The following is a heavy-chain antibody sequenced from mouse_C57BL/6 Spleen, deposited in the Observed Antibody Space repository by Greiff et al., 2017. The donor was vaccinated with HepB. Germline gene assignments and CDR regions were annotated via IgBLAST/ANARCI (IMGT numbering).Heavy chain of an antibody. CDR1: GYTFTSYW. CDR2: IYPGSGST. J-gene: IGHJ2*01. CDR3: ARRGVTTDGAYFWY. Sequence: QVQLQQPGAELVKPGASVKMSCKASGYTFTSYWITWVKQRPGQGLEWIGDIYPGSGSTNYNEQFKSKATLTVDTSSSTAYMQLSSLTSEDAAVYYCARRGVTTDGAYFWYWGQGTTLTVSS. D-gene: IGHD2-2*01. V-gene: IGHV1-55*01.